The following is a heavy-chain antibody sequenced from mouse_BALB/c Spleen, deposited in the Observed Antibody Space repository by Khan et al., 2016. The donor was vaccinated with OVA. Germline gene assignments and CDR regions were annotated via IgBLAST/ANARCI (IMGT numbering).Heavy chain of an antibody. V-gene: IGHV9-4*02. CDR1: GYTFTTAG. D-gene: IGHD2-5*01. Sequence: QIQLVQSGPELKKPGETVRISCKASGYTFTTAGIQWVQKMPGKGLKWIGWINTHSGVPKYAEDFKGRFAFSLEISVNTAYLQITNLKNEDTATYFCARGGSSYYRNVVGAMEYWGQGTSVTVSA. J-gene: IGHJ4*01. CDR3: ARGGSSYYRNVVGAMEY. CDR2: INTHSGVP.